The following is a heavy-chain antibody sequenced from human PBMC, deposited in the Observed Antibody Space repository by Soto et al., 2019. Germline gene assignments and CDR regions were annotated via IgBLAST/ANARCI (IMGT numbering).Heavy chain of an antibody. D-gene: IGHD6-19*01. J-gene: IGHJ4*02. CDR2: ISDSGGYT. CDR1: GFSFSNYA. V-gene: IGHV3-23*01. Sequence: PGGSLRLSCAVSGFSFSNYAMNWVRQAPGRGLEWVSVISDSGGYTKYADSVKGRFTISRDNSKNRLYLQMNSLRAEDTAVYYCARGWASLDYWGQGTLVTVSS. CDR3: ARGWASLDY.